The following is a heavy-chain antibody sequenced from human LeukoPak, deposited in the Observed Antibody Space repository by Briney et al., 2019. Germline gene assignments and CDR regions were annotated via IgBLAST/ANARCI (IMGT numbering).Heavy chain of an antibody. Sequence: PGGSLRLSCAAFGFTVSSNYMSWVRQAPGKGLEWVSVIYSGGSTYYADSVKGRFTISRDNSKNTLYLQMNSLRAEDTAVYYCARDGGYGSDCFDYWGQGTLVTVSS. J-gene: IGHJ4*02. CDR3: ARDGGYGSDCFDY. CDR2: IYSGGST. CDR1: GFTVSSNY. D-gene: IGHD3-10*01. V-gene: IGHV3-53*01.